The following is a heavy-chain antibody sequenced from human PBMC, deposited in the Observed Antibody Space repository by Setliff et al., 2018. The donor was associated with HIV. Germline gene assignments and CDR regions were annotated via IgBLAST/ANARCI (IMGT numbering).Heavy chain of an antibody. CDR1: GDSMSSSNW. CDR2: IDHSGST. J-gene: IGHJ3*02. CDR3: AREVDNPRDAFDI. V-gene: IGHV4-4*02. Sequence: SSETLSLTCAVSGDSMSSSNWWSWVRQPPGKGLEWIGEIDHSGSTNYNPSLKSRLTILVDKSKNQFSLRVSSVTAADTAVYYCAREVDNPRDAFDIWGQGTMVTVSS.